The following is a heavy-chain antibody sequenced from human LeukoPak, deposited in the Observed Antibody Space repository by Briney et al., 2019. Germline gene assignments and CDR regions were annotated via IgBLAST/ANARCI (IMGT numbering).Heavy chain of an antibody. Sequence: GGSLRLSCAASGFTFSSYGMHWVRQAPGKGLEWVAFIRYDGSNKYYADSVKGRFTISRDNSKNTLYLQMNSLRAEDTAVYYCASGGFIAAAFDYWGQGTLVTVSS. V-gene: IGHV3-30*02. J-gene: IGHJ4*02. CDR2: IRYDGSNK. CDR3: ASGGFIAAAFDY. CDR1: GFTFSSYG. D-gene: IGHD6-13*01.